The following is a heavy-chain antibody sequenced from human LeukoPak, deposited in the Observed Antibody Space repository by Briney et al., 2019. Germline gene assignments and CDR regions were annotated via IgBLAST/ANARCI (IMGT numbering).Heavy chain of an antibody. CDR2: IYYDGSNK. CDR1: GFTFSSYA. V-gene: IGHV3-33*01. Sequence: GGSLRLSCAASGFTFSSYAMHWVRQAPGKGLEWVAVIYYDGSNKYYADSVKGRFTISRDNSKNTLYLQRNSLRAEDTAVYYCARRGPPPNYYDTSGYYYWGHGTLVAVSS. CDR3: ARRGPPPNYYDTSGYYY. D-gene: IGHD3-22*01. J-gene: IGHJ4*01.